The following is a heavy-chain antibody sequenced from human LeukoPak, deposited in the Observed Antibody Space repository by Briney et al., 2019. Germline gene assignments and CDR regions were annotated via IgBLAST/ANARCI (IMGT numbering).Heavy chain of an antibody. Sequence: ASVKVSCKTSGYTFTSYAISWVRQAPGQGLECMGWISTYTGNTDYAQKLQGRVTMTTDTSTSTAYMELRSLSSDDTAVYYCARVLVVSSDAFDIWAKGQWSPSLQ. CDR3: ARVLVVSSDAFDI. CDR2: ISTYTGNT. J-gene: IGHJ3*02. V-gene: IGHV1-18*01. D-gene: IGHD3-22*01. CDR1: GYTFTSYA.